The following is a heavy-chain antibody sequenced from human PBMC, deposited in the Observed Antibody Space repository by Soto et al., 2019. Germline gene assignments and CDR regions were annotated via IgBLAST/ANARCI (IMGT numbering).Heavy chain of an antibody. CDR2: FDPEDGET. Sequence: GASVKVSCKVSGYTLTELSMHWVRQAPGKGLEWMGGFDPEDGETIYAQKFQGRVTMTEDTSTDTAYMELSSLRSEDTAVYYCATAGGSYYLSYYAFDIWGQGTMVTVSS. CDR3: ATAGGSYYLSYYAFDI. D-gene: IGHD1-26*01. J-gene: IGHJ3*02. V-gene: IGHV1-24*01. CDR1: GYTLTELS.